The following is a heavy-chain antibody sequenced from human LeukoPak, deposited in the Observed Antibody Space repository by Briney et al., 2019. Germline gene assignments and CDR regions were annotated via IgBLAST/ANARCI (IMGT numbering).Heavy chain of an antibody. CDR1: GGSFSGYY. J-gene: IGHJ3*02. Sequence: PSETLSLTCAVYGGSFSGYYWSWIRQPPGKGLEWIGEINHSGSTNYNPSLKSRVTISVDTSKNQFSLKLSSVTAADTAVYYCARWRSIAVAVYAFDIWGQGTMVTVSS. CDR2: INHSGST. CDR3: ARWRSIAVAVYAFDI. V-gene: IGHV4-34*01. D-gene: IGHD6-19*01.